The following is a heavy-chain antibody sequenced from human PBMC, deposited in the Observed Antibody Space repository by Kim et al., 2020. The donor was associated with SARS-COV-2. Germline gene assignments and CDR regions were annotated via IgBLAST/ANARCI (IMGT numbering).Heavy chain of an antibody. CDR1: GGSISSYY. Sequence: SETLSLTCTVSGGSISSYYWSWIRQPPGKGLEWIGYIYYSGSTNYNPSLKSRVTISVDTSKNQFSLKLSSVTAADTAVYYCARNTVTTPAGYYYGMDVWGQGTTVTVSS. D-gene: IGHD4-17*01. J-gene: IGHJ6*02. CDR2: IYYSGST. CDR3: ARNTVTTPAGYYYGMDV. V-gene: IGHV4-59*08.